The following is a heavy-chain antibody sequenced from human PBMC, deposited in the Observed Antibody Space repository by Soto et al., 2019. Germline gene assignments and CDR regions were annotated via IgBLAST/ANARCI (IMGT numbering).Heavy chain of an antibody. CDR3: ARDFAYFDS. CDR1: GGTFKSGSYS. Sequence: SQTLSRTGTVSGGTFKSGSYSWSWIRQPPGKGLEWIGYVYHTGRTSYNPSLKSRVSISMDTSKNQFSLNLDSVTAADTAVYFCARDFAYFDSRGQGTLVTVSS. V-gene: IGHV4-61*01. CDR2: VYHTGRT. D-gene: IGHD3-3*01. J-gene: IGHJ4*02.